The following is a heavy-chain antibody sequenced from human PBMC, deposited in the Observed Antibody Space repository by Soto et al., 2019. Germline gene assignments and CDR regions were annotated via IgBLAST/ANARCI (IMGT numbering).Heavy chain of an antibody. V-gene: IGHV1-46*03. D-gene: IGHD2-2*01. CDR3: ARGYCSSTSCYVAYYYYYYMDV. CDR2: INPSGGST. CDR1: GYTFTSYY. Sequence: QVQLVQSGAEVKKPGASVKVSCKASGYTFTSYYMHWVRQAPGQGLEWMGIINPSGGSTSYAQKVQGRVTMTRDTSTSTVYMELSSLRSEDTAVYYCARGYCSSTSCYVAYYYYYYMDVWGKGTTVTVSS. J-gene: IGHJ6*03.